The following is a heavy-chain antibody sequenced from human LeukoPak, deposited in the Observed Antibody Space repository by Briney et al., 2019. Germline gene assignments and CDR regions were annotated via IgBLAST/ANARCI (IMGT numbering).Heavy chain of an antibody. CDR1: GASISSYY. V-gene: IGHV4-59*08. Sequence: SQTLSLTCTVSGASISSYYWSWIRQPPGKGLEWIGYIYYSGSTNYNPSLKSRVTISVDTSKNQFSLKLSSVAAAATAVFYCARNPITLVRGVIIEGAFDIWGQGTMVTVSS. J-gene: IGHJ3*02. CDR3: ARNPITLVRGVIIEGAFDI. D-gene: IGHD3-10*01. CDR2: IYYSGST.